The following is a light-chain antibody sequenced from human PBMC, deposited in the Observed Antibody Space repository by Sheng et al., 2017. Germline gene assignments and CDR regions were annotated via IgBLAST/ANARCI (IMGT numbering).Light chain of an antibody. Sequence: EIVLTQSPGTLSLSPGERATLSCRTSRSLSVNYLAWYQQKPGQAPRLLFYGASTGASDIPARFSGSGSGTDFNLTISRLEPEDFALYYCQQYGTSIGFTFGPGTKVDLK. CDR1: RSLSVNY. CDR2: GAS. J-gene: IGKJ3*01. CDR3: QQYGTSIGFT. V-gene: IGKV3-20*01.